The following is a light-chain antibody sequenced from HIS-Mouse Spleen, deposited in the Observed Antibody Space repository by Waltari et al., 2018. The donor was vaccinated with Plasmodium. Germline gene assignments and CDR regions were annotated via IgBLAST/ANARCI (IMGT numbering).Light chain of an antibody. Sequence: DIQMPQSPSSLSASVGESGTLPCRASQSISSYLNWYQQKPGKAPKLLIYAASSLQSGVPSRFSGSGSGTDFTLTISSLQPEDFATYYCQQSYSTPPTFGGGTKVEIK. CDR2: AAS. V-gene: IGKV1-39*01. CDR3: QQSYSTPPT. J-gene: IGKJ4*01. CDR1: QSISSY.